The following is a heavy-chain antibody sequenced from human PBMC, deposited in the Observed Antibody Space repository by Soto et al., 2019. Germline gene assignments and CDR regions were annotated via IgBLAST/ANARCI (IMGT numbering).Heavy chain of an antibody. J-gene: IGHJ4*02. D-gene: IGHD3-16*01. V-gene: IGHV3-66*01. CDR2: IYSGGST. CDR1: GFTVSSNY. Sequence: PGGSLRLSCAASGFTVSSNYMSWVRQAPGKGLEWVSVIYSGGSTYYADSVKGRFTISRDNSKNTLYLQMNSLRAEDTAVYYCARGRASRCLGIDYWGRGTLVTVSS. CDR3: ARGRASRCLGIDY.